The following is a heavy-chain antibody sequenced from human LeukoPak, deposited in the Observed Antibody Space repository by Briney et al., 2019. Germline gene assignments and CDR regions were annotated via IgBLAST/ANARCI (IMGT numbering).Heavy chain of an antibody. CDR3: ARGSRYGDYVLY. CDR1: GGSFSGYY. J-gene: IGHJ4*02. V-gene: IGHV4-59*01. D-gene: IGHD4-17*01. CDR2: IYYSGST. Sequence: PSETLSLTCAVYGGSFSGYYWSWIRQPPGKGLEWIGYIYYSGSTNYNPSLKSRVTISVDTSKNQFSLKLSSVTAADTAVYYCARGSRYGDYVLYWGQGTLVTVSS.